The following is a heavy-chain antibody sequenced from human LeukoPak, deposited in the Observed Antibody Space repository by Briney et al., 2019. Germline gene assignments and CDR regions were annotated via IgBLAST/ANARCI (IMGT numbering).Heavy chain of an antibody. Sequence: PSETLSLTCAVYGGSFSGYYWSWIRQPPGKGLEWIGEINHSGSTNYNPSLKSRVTISVDTSKNQFSLKLSSVTAADTAVYFCARGYSSSSEAWFDPWGQGTLVTVSS. V-gene: IGHV4-34*01. J-gene: IGHJ5*02. CDR2: INHSGST. D-gene: IGHD6-6*01. CDR1: GGSFSGYY. CDR3: ARGYSSSSEAWFDP.